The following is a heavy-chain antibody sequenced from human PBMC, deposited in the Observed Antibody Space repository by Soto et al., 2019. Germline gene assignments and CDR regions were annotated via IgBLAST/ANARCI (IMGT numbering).Heavy chain of an antibody. V-gene: IGHV1-8*01. D-gene: IGHD3-10*01. CDR2: MNPNSGNT. J-gene: IGHJ4*02. CDR1: GYTFTSYD. Sequence: QVQLVQSGAEVKKPGASVKVSCKASGYTFTSYDINWVRQATGQGLEWMGWMNPNSGNTGYAQKFQGRVTMTRNTSISTAYMELSIVRSEDTAVYYCASTHLRFGEHHYWGQGTLVTVSS. CDR3: ASTHLRFGEHHY.